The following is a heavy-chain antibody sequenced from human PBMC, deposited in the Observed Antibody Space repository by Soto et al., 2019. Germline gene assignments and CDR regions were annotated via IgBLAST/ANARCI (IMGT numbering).Heavy chain of an antibody. CDR1: GFTFSNDA. CDR3: VRGAKGWYSPGSFDF. D-gene: IGHD6-19*01. V-gene: IGHV3-23*01. CDR2: ISGSGGSA. Sequence: PGGSLRLSCAASGFTFSNDAMNWVRQAPGKGLEWVSVISGSGGSAYNADSVQGRFTISRDNSKNTLYLQMNSLRAEDTAIYYCVRGAKGWYSPGSFDFWGRGTIVTVSS. J-gene: IGHJ3*01.